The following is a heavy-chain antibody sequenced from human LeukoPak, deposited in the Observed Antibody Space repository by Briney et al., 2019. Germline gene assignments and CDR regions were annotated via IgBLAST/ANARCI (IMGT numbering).Heavy chain of an antibody. J-gene: IGHJ5*02. D-gene: IGHD3-10*01. Sequence: PSETLSLTCTVSGGSISSGHYYWSWIRQPPGKGLEWNGYIYYSGSTYYNPCLKSRVTISVDTSKNQFSLKLSSRTAADTAVYYCARAGIYGSGSYSPNWFDPWGQGTLVTVSS. V-gene: IGHV4-30-4*08. CDR1: GGSISSGHYY. CDR3: ARAGIYGSGSYSPNWFDP. CDR2: IYYSGST.